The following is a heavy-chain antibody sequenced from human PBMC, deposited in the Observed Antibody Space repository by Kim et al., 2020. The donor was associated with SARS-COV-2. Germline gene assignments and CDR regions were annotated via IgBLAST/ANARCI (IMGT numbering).Heavy chain of an antibody. CDR1: GGSISSSSYY. Sequence: SETLSLTCTVSGGSISSSSYYWGWIRQPPGKGLEWIGSIYYSGSTYYNPSLKSRVTISVDTSKNQFSLKLSSVTAADTAVYYCARDGTRSGGWYFDLWGRGTLVTVSS. CDR2: IYYSGST. D-gene: IGHD1-1*01. CDR3: ARDGTRSGGWYFDL. J-gene: IGHJ2*01. V-gene: IGHV4-39*07.